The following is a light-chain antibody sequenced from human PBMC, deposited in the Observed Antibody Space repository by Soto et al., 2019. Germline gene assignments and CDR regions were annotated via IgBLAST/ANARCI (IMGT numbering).Light chain of an antibody. CDR2: GAS. CDR1: QSVSSNF. CDR3: QQCGSSSA. V-gene: IGKV3-20*01. Sequence: EIVFPQSPGTLSLSPGERATLSCRASQSVSSNFLAWYQEKPGQAPRLLIYGASTRASGITARFSGSGSGTECTLAISSLQSEDFAVYYCQQCGSSSAFGQGTRLEIK. J-gene: IGKJ5*01.